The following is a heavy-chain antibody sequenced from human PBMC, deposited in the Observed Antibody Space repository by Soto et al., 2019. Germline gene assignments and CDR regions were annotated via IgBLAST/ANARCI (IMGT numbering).Heavy chain of an antibody. D-gene: IGHD3-9*01. V-gene: IGHV4-34*01. CDR1: GGSFSGYY. CDR2: INHSGST. Sequence: SETLSLTCAVYGGSFSGYYWRWIRQPPGKGLEWIGEINHSGSTNYNPSLKSRVTISVDTSKNQFSLKLSSVTAADTAVYYCARSVHYDILTGYYSFDYWGQGTLVTVSS. CDR3: ARSVHYDILTGYYSFDY. J-gene: IGHJ4*02.